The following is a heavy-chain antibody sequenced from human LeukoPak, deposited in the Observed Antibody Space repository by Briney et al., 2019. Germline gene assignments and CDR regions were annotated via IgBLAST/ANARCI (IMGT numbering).Heavy chain of an antibody. J-gene: IGHJ4*02. V-gene: IGHV3-30*02. CDR3: AKGGFHKESPPDN. CDR2: IRFDGNNK. D-gene: IGHD3-10*01. CDR1: SGTFGTY. Sequence: PGWSLRLSCTASSGTFGTYMHWVRQAPGKGLEWVAFIRFDGNNKYYAGSVEGRFTISRDNFKSTLFLQMDRLRPEDTAVYYCAKGGFHKESPPDNWGQGTLVTVSS.